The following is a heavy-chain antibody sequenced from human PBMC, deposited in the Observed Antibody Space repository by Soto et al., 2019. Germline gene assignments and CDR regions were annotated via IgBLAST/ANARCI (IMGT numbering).Heavy chain of an antibody. CDR1: GFTFSNFA. CDR2: VYGGGNGA. V-gene: IGHV3-23*01. J-gene: IGHJ6*03. CDR3: AKFEGALHHNYHMDV. Sequence: EMQLLESGGGLVQPGGCLRLSCAASGFTFSNFAMTWVRQAPGKGLEWVSGVYGGGNGALYADSVKGRFIISRDNSKNALYLHMNSLRAGDTAVYYCAKFEGALHHNYHMDVWGQGTTVTVSS. D-gene: IGHD3-9*01.